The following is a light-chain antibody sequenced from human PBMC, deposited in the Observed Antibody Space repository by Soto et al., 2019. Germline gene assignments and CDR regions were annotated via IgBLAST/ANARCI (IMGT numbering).Light chain of an antibody. CDR3: QQLNRYPFT. CDR1: QGISSY. Sequence: DIQLTQSPSFLSASVGDRVTITCRARQGISSYLAWYHQKPGKATKLLIYASSTLQSVVPSRFSGSGSGTEFTLTTSSLQPEDFATYYGQQLNRYPFTFDPGTKVDI. CDR2: ASS. V-gene: IGKV1-9*01. J-gene: IGKJ3*01.